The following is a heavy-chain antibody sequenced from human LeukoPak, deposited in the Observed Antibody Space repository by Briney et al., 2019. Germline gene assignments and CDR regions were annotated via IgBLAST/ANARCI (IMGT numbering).Heavy chain of an antibody. Sequence: ASAKVSCKASGYTFTSYGISWVRQAPGQGLEWMGWISAYNGNTNYAQKLQGRVTMTTDTSTSTAYMELRSLRSDDTAVYYCARVRAGITGTTRWFDPWGQGTLVTVSS. CDR3: ARVRAGITGTTRWFDP. J-gene: IGHJ5*02. D-gene: IGHD1-7*01. CDR2: ISAYNGNT. V-gene: IGHV1-18*01. CDR1: GYTFTSYG.